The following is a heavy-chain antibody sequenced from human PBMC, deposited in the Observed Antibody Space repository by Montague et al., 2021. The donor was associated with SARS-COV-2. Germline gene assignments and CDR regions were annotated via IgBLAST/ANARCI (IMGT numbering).Heavy chain of an antibody. CDR3: ARAIFGVATDY. CDR2: IDRNGNSK. J-gene: IGHJ4*02. Sequence: SLRLSCAASGSTFDVYGMSWVRQVPGKGLEWVSGIDRNGNSKGYSDSVKGRFTIPRDNAKNSLYLQMNSLRAEDTAVYYCARAIFGVATDYWGQGTLVTVSS. V-gene: IGHV3-20*04. CDR1: GSTFDVYG. D-gene: IGHD3-3*01.